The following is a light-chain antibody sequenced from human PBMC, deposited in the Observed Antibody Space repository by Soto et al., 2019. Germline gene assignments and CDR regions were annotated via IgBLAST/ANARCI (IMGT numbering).Light chain of an antibody. CDR3: QQYNVYWT. J-gene: IGKJ1*01. Sequence: DIQMTQSPSSLSASVGDRVTITCRASQSISSYLNWYQQKPGKAPKLLIYTASTLRSGVPSRFSGSGSGTDFTLTISSLQPEDFATYYCQQYNVYWTFGQGTKVDIK. V-gene: IGKV1-39*01. CDR2: TAS. CDR1: QSISSY.